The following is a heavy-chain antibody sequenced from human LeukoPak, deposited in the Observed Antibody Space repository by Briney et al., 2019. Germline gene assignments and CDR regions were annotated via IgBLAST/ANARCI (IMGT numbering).Heavy chain of an antibody. D-gene: IGHD3-10*01. CDR1: GFTLTGYY. CDR2: INPNRGGT. Sequence: ASVKVSCKASGFTLTGYYMHWVRQAPGQGLEWMGRINPNRGGTSYAQKFQGRVTMTRDTSISTDYMELSRLTSDDTASYFCAREPPDSGGYDYWGQGTLLTVSS. J-gene: IGHJ4*02. CDR3: AREPPDSGGYDY. V-gene: IGHV1-2*06.